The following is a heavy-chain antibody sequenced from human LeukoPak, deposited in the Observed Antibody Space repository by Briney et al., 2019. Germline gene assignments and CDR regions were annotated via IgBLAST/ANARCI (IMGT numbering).Heavy chain of an antibody. CDR2: INSDGSST. CDR1: GFTFSNYW. Sequence: GGSLRLSCAASGFTFSNYWMRWVRQAPGKGLVWVSRINSDGSSTSYADSVKGRFTISRDNAKNTLYLQMNSLRAEDTAVYYCAGDQRYSGYDFDYWGQGTLVTVSS. D-gene: IGHD5-12*01. V-gene: IGHV3-74*01. CDR3: AGDQRYSGYDFDY. J-gene: IGHJ4*02.